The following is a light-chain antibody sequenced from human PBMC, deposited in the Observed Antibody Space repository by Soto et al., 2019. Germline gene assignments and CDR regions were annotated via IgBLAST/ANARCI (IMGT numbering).Light chain of an antibody. J-gene: IGKJ1*01. CDR2: KAS. V-gene: IGKV1-5*03. CDR3: HHCKSYSEA. CDR1: QTISSW. Sequence: DIQMTQSPSSLSASVGDRVTITCQASQTISSWLAWYQQKPGKAPKLLIYKASTLKSGGPSRFSGSGSGTEFTLSISSLQPDDFATYYCHHCKSYSEAFGQGTKVDI.